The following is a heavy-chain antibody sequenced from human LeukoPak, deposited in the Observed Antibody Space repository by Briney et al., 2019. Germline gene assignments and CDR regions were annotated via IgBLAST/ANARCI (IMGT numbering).Heavy chain of an antibody. J-gene: IGHJ4*02. D-gene: IGHD5-24*01. V-gene: IGHV1-3*01. Sequence: GASVKVSCKASGYTFTTYAIHWVRQAPGQRLEWMGWINAGNGGTKYSQKFQGRVTITRDTSASTAYMELSSLRSDDTAVYYCARNRDGYTSLDYWGQGTLVTVSS. CDR1: GYTFTTYA. CDR2: INAGNGGT. CDR3: ARNRDGYTSLDY.